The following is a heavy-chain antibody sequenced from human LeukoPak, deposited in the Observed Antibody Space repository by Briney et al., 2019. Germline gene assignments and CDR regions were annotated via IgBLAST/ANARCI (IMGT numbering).Heavy chain of an antibody. V-gene: IGHV3-23*01. Sequence: GGSLRLSCAASGFTFSNFGMSWLGPAPGKGLEWVSATSGSGVTSYYADSVKGRFTISRDNSTDTLYLHMHSLRAEAPAVCSCSKWKASVLDPAARGPIDFWGQGTLVTVSS. J-gene: IGHJ4*02. CDR1: GFTFSNFG. CDR2: TSGSGVTS. D-gene: IGHD6-25*01. CDR3: SKWKASVLDPAARGPIDF.